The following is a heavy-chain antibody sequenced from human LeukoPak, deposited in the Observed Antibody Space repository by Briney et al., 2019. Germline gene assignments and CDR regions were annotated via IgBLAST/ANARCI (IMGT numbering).Heavy chain of an antibody. D-gene: IGHD6-13*01. CDR1: GFTFSSYW. Sequence: GGSLRLSCAASGFTFSSYWMSWVRQAPGKGLEWVANIKQDGSDKYYVDSVKGRFTISRDNTKNSVFLQMNSLRVEDTAIYYCAGSSSWFDYWGRGTLVTVSS. V-gene: IGHV3-7*05. CDR3: AGSSSWFDY. J-gene: IGHJ5*01. CDR2: IKQDGSDK.